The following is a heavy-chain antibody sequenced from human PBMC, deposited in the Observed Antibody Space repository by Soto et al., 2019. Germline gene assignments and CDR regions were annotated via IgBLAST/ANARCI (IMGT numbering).Heavy chain of an antibody. J-gene: IGHJ4*02. D-gene: IGHD3-22*01. Sequence: TLSLTCTVSGVSISSYYWSWIRQPPGKGLEWIGYIYDSGSTNYNPSLKSRVTISVDTSKNQFSLKLTSVTAADTAVYYCASMRGGYDSRGYDYWGKGARVTVS. CDR2: IYDSGST. V-gene: IGHV4-59*12. CDR3: ASMRGGYDSRGYDY. CDR1: GVSISSYY.